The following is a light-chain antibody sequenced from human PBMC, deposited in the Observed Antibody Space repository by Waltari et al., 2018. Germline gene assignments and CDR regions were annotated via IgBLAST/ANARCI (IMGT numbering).Light chain of an antibody. J-gene: IGKJ2*02. CDR1: QSVRSN. Sequence: EVVMTQSPATLSVSPGEGATLSCRASQSVRSNLAWYQQTPGQAPRLLIYGASTRATGIPARFSGSGSGTEFTLTITSLQSEDFAVYYCQQYDNWPCTFGQGTKLEIK. V-gene: IGKV3-15*01. CDR2: GAS. CDR3: QQYDNWPCT.